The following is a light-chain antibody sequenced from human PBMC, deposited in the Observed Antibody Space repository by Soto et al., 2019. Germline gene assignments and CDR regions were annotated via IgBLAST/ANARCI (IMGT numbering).Light chain of an antibody. CDR2: AVS. Sequence: EIVMTQSPVTLSVSPGEGATLFCRASQSVRNNLDWYQQKPGLAPRLLIYAVSTRATGVPARFSGNGSETEFTLTISGLQSDDFALYYCQQYNKWPPWTFGQGTKVEIK. V-gene: IGKV3-15*01. CDR1: QSVRNN. J-gene: IGKJ1*01. CDR3: QQYNKWPPWT.